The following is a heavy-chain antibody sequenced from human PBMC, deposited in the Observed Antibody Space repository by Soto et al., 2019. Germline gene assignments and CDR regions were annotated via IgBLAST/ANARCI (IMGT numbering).Heavy chain of an antibody. Sequence: VASVKVSCKASGYTFTSYGISWVRQAPGQGLEWMGWISAYNGNTNYAQKLQGRVTMTTDTSTSTAYMELRSLRSDDTAVYYCARTRNRNLSGPFDYWGQGTLVTVSS. CDR1: GYTFTSYG. CDR2: ISAYNGNT. J-gene: IGHJ4*02. D-gene: IGHD2-15*01. CDR3: ARTRNRNLSGPFDY. V-gene: IGHV1-18*04.